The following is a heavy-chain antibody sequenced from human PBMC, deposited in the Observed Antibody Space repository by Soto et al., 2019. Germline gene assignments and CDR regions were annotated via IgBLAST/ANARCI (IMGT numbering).Heavy chain of an antibody. CDR1: GFTFSDYY. D-gene: IGHD5-12*01. V-gene: IGHV3-11*01. Sequence: GGSLRLSCAASGFTFSDYYMSWIRQAPGRGLEWVSYISSSGSTIYYADSVKGRFTSSRDNAKNSLYLQMNSLRAEDTAVYYCARTRQLEATFFRWFDPWGQGTLVTVSS. CDR2: ISSSGSTI. J-gene: IGHJ5*02. CDR3: ARTRQLEATFFRWFDP.